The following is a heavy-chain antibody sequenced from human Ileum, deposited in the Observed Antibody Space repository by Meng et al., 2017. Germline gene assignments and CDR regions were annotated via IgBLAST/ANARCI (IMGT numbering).Heavy chain of an antibody. J-gene: IGHJ3*02. CDR2: IYPGDSDT. CDR3: ARLEPSGRSWYYDILTGYSENAFDI. D-gene: IGHD3-9*01. CDR1: GYSFTSYW. Sequence: KVSCKGSGYSFTSYWIGWVRQMPGKGLEWMGIIYPGDSDTRYSPSFQGQVTISADKSISTAYLQWSSLKASDTAMYYCARLEPSGRSWYYDILTGYSENAFDIWGQGTMVTVSS. V-gene: IGHV5-51*01.